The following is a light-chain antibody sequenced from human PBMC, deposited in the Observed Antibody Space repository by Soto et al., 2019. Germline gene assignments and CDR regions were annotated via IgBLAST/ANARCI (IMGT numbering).Light chain of an antibody. V-gene: IGKV3D-11*01. CDR2: GAS. J-gene: IGKJ5*01. CDR1: QFVSSN. Sequence: EIVMTQSPVSLSLSPGERATLSCRASQFVSSNLAWYQQKPGQAPRLLIYGASTRATGIPARFSGSGSGTEFTLTISSLEHEDFAVYYCQQRSNWHPITFGQGTRLEIK. CDR3: QQRSNWHPIT.